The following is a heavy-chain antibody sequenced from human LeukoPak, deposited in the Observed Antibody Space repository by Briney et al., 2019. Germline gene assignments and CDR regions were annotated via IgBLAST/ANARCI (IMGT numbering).Heavy chain of an antibody. CDR3: ARNILFAFDI. CDR2: IYNDGST. Sequence: PGGSLSLSCAASGLTVSSSYMSWVRQAPRKGLEWVSIIYNDGSTYYADSMKGRFTISRDNSKNTLYLQVNSLRAEDTAMYYCARNILFAFDIWGQGTMVTVSS. J-gene: IGHJ3*02. V-gene: IGHV3-53*01. CDR1: GLTVSSSY.